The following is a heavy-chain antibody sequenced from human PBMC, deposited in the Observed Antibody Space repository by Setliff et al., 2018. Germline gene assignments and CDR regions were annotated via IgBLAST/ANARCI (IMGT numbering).Heavy chain of an antibody. D-gene: IGHD2-2*01. Sequence: TSETLSLTCAVYGGSFSGYYWSWIRQPPGKGLEWIGEINHSGSTNYNPSLKSRVTISVDTSKNQFSLKLSSVTAADTAVYYCARICSSTSCPYYYGMDVWGQGTTVTVSS. J-gene: IGHJ6*02. CDR1: GGSFSGYY. CDR2: INHSGST. V-gene: IGHV4-34*01. CDR3: ARICSSTSCPYYYGMDV.